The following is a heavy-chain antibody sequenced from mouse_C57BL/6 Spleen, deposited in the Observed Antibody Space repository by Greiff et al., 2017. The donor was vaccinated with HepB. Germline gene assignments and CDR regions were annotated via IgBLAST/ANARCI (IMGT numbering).Heavy chain of an antibody. J-gene: IGHJ1*03. CDR3: ARDYDGYYGWYFDV. Sequence: EVKLVESGGGLVKPGGSLKLSCAASGFTFSSYAMSWVRQTPEKRLEWVATISDGGSYTYYPDNVKGRVTISRDNAKNNLYLQMSHLKSEDTAMYYCARDYDGYYGWYFDVWGTGTTVTVSS. CDR1: GFTFSSYA. CDR2: ISDGGSYT. V-gene: IGHV5-4*01. D-gene: IGHD2-3*01.